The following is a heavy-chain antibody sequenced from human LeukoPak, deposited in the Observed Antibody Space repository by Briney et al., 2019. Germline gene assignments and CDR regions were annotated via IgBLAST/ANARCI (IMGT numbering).Heavy chain of an antibody. D-gene: IGHD3-10*01. Sequence: GGSLRLSCAASGFTFSSYSMNWVRQAPGKGLEWVSSISSSSSYIYCADSAKGRFTISRDNAKNSLYLQMNSLRAEDTAVYYCARAGFTFSDYFGSFFDYWGQGTLVTVSS. CDR2: ISSSSSYI. CDR3: ARAGFTFSDYFGSFFDY. V-gene: IGHV3-21*01. CDR1: GFTFSSYS. J-gene: IGHJ4*02.